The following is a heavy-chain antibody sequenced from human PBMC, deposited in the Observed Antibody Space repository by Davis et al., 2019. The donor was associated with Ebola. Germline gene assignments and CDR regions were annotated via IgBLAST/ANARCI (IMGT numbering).Heavy chain of an antibody. J-gene: IGHJ6*02. Sequence: GGSLRLSCAASGFIFSSYSMNWVRQAPGKGLEWVSSISSSSSYIYYADSVKGRFTISRDNAKNSLYLQMNSLRAEDTAVYYCAPSSIAARPGYYYGMDVWGQGTTVTVSS. D-gene: IGHD6-6*01. CDR2: ISSSSSYI. V-gene: IGHV3-21*01. CDR3: APSSIAARPGYYYGMDV. CDR1: GFIFSSYS.